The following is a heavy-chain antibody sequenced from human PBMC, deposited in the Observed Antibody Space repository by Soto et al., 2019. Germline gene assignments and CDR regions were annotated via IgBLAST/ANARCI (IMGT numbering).Heavy chain of an antibody. D-gene: IGHD2-8*01. Sequence: TLSRTCNVSGGSISSGGYYWSLIRQHSGKGLEWIGYIYYSGGTYYNPSLKSRVTISVDTSKNQFSLKLSSVTAADTAVYYCARNGMYARGVLDYWSQGTLVTVSS. CDR2: IYYSGGT. J-gene: IGHJ4*02. CDR3: ARNGMYARGVLDY. CDR1: GGSISSGGYY. V-gene: IGHV4-31*03.